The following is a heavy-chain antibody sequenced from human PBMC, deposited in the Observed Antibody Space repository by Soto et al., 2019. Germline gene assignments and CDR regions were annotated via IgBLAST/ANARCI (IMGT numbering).Heavy chain of an antibody. Sequence: PGGSLRLSCSASGFTFSGHTMYWVRQAPGKGLEYVSAIGPDGGGAYYANSVKGRFTISRDNSKNTMYVQMSSLRVEDTARYYCVNDLHTYEWCWGQGTLVTVSS. J-gene: IGHJ4*02. D-gene: IGHD2-15*01. CDR1: GFTFSGHT. CDR2: IGPDGGGA. V-gene: IGHV3-64*05. CDR3: VNDLHTYEWC.